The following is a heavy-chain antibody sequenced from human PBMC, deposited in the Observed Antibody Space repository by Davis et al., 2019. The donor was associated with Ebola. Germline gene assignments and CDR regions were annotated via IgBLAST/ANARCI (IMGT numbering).Heavy chain of an antibody. J-gene: IGHJ6*04. CDR3: AREIAVAGYYYGMDV. Sequence: SETLSLTCTVSGGSISSYYWSWIRQPPGKGLEWIGYIYYSGSTYYNPSLKSRVTISVDTSKNQFSLKLSSVTAADTAVYYCAREIAVAGYYYGMDVWGKGTTVTVSS. D-gene: IGHD6-19*01. CDR2: IYYSGST. CDR1: GGSISSYY. V-gene: IGHV4-59*06.